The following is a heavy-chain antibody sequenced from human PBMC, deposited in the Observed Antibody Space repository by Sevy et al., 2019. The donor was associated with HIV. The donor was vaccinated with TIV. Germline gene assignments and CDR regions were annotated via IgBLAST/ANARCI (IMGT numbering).Heavy chain of an antibody. J-gene: IGHJ4*02. CDR1: GFTFETYA. Sequence: GGSLRLSCAASGFTFETYAMHWVRLSPGKGLEWVSGITWNSGTIGYADSVKGRFIISRDNAKYSLYLQMNSLRPEDTGFYYCAKDQVSLGLVDQFDYWGQGTLVTVS. CDR3: AKDQVSLGLVDQFDY. CDR2: ITWNSGTI. D-gene: IGHD2-21*01. V-gene: IGHV3-9*01.